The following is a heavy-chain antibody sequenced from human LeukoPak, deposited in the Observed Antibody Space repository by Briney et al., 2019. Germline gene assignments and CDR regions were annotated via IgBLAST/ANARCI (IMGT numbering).Heavy chain of an antibody. CDR2: ISAYNGNT. J-gene: IGHJ4*02. D-gene: IGHD3-22*01. CDR3: ARGSRYYDSSGLFDY. Sequence: ASVKVSCTASGYTFTSYGISWVRQAPGQGLEWMGWISAYNGNTDYAQKLQGRVTMTTDTSTSTAYMELRSLRSDDTAVYYCARGSRYYDSSGLFDYWGQGTLVTVSS. V-gene: IGHV1-18*01. CDR1: GYTFTSYG.